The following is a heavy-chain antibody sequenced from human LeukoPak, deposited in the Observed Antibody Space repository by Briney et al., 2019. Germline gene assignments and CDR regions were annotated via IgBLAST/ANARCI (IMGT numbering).Heavy chain of an antibody. J-gene: IGHJ4*02. Sequence: SETLSLTCTVSGGSITSYNWSWIRQPPGKGLEWIGYLFHSGTRRYNPSLRSRVAISADTTKNQIFLTLNSTTAADTAAYYCARRRGWKQQLVYFDYWGQGTLASVSS. CDR3: ARRRGWKQQLVYFDY. CDR1: GGSITSYN. V-gene: IGHV4-59*08. D-gene: IGHD1-1*01. CDR2: LFHSGTR.